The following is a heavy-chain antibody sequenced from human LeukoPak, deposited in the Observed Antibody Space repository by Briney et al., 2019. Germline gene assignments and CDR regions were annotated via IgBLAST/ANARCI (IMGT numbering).Heavy chain of an antibody. Sequence: GGSLRLSCAASGFTFSTYGMSWVRQAPGKGLEWVSAISGSGGSTYYADSVKGRFTISRDNSKNTLYLQMNSLRAEDTAVYYCAKAERITMIVVVITEDYFDYWGQGTLVTVSS. J-gene: IGHJ4*02. CDR3: AKAERITMIVVVITEDYFDY. D-gene: IGHD3-22*01. CDR2: ISGSGGST. CDR1: GFTFSTYG. V-gene: IGHV3-23*01.